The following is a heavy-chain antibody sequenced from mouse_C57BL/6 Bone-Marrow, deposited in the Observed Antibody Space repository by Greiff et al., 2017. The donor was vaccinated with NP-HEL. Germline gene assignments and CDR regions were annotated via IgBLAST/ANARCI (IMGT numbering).Heavy chain of an antibody. D-gene: IGHD1-1*01. CDR1: GYTFTSYG. CDR3: ASYYYGSSYAYAMDY. Sequence: LVESGAELARPGASVKLSCKASGYTFTSYGISWVKQRTGQGLEWIGEIYPRSGNTYYNEKFKGKATLTADKSSSTAYMELRSLTSEDSAVYFCASYYYGSSYAYAMDYWGQGTSVTVSS. J-gene: IGHJ4*01. CDR2: IYPRSGNT. V-gene: IGHV1-81*01.